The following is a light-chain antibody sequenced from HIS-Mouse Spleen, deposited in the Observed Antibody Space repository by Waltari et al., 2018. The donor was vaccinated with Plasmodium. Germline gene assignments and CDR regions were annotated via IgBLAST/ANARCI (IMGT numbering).Light chain of an antibody. Sequence: QSALTQPASVSGSPGQSITISCTGTSRDVGSYNLVSWYQQHPGKAPKLMVYEGSKRPSWFSNRFAGSKSGNTASLTISGLQAEDEADYYCCSYAGSSTYVFGTGTKVTVL. CDR2: EGS. CDR3: CSYAGSSTYV. J-gene: IGLJ1*01. V-gene: IGLV2-23*01. CDR1: SRDVGSYNL.